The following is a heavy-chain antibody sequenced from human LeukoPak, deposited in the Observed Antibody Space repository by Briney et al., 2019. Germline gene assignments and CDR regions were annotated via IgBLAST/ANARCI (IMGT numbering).Heavy chain of an antibody. J-gene: IGHJ3*01. CDR2: LSYSGST. CDR3: ARLVDNDSSGDPDTFDV. CDR1: GGFINSHF. V-gene: IGHV4-59*11. Sequence: PSETLSLTCAVSGGFINSHFWSWMRRPPGKGLEWIGLLSYSGSTRYNPSLQSRVSISGDRSETKFSLRLTSVTAADTAVYYCARLVDNDSSGDPDTFDVWGHGTVVIVSS. D-gene: IGHD6-25*01.